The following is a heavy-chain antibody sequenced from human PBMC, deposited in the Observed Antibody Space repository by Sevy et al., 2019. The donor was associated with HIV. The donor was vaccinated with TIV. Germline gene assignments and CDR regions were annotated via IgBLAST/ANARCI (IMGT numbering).Heavy chain of an antibody. CDR2: IKQDGSEK. Sequence: GGSLRLSCAASGFTFSSYWMSWVRQAPGKGLEWVANIKQDGSEKYYVDSVKGRFTISRDNAKNSLYLQMNSLRAEDTAVYYCARAGYDILTGYYRLGAFDISGQGTMVTVSS. D-gene: IGHD3-9*01. J-gene: IGHJ3*02. CDR1: GFTFSSYW. V-gene: IGHV3-7*01. CDR3: ARAGYDILTGYYRLGAFDI.